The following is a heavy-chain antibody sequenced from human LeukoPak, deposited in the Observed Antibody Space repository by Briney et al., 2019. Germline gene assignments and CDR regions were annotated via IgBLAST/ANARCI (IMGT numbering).Heavy chain of an antibody. CDR2: VSASGDST. Sequence: PGGSLRLSCAASGFTFSSYAMSWVRQAPGKGLAWISTVSASGDSTSYADSVKGRFTISRDNSKNALYLQVNSLRADDAALYYCAKSHYYGSGSIDYWGQGTLVTVS. J-gene: IGHJ4*02. CDR3: AKSHYYGSGSIDY. V-gene: IGHV3-23*01. CDR1: GFTFSSYA. D-gene: IGHD3-10*01.